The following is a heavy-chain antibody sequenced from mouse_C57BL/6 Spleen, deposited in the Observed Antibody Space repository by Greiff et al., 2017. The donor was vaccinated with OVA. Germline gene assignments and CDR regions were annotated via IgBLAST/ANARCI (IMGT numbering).Heavy chain of an antibody. J-gene: IGHJ4*01. Sequence: VQLQESGAELVRPGASVTLSCKASGYTFTDYEMHWVKQTPVHGLEWIGAIDPEAGGTSYNQKFKGKAILTADKSSSTAYMELRSLTSEDSAVYYCTRLSYDGMDYWGQGTSVTGSS. V-gene: IGHV1-15*01. CDR1: GYTFTDYE. CDR2: IDPEAGGT. CDR3: TRLSYDGMDY.